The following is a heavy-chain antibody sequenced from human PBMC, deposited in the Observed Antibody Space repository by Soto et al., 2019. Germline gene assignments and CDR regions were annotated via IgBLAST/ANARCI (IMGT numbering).Heavy chain of an antibody. V-gene: IGHV3-23*01. CDR3: AKLWFGELAPFDY. Sequence: GGSLRLSCAASGFTFSSYAMSWVRQAPGKGLEWVSAISGSGGKTYYAGSVKGRFTISRDNSKNTLYLQMNSLRAEDTAVYSCAKLWFGELAPFDYWGQGTLVTVSS. J-gene: IGHJ4*02. CDR1: GFTFSSYA. D-gene: IGHD3-10*01. CDR2: ISGSGGKT.